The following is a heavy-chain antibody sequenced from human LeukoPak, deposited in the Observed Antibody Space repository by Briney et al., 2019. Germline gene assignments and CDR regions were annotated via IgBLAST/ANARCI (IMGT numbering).Heavy chain of an antibody. Sequence: GGSLRLSCAVSGFSLKTYNMNWVRQAPGKGLEWVSSMTSSRYIYYADSVKGRFTISRDDANNLVFLQMHSLRAEDTAIYYCTRDQFFDYDNDDAFDVWGQGTKVIVSS. D-gene: IGHD3-22*01. V-gene: IGHV3-21*04. J-gene: IGHJ3*01. CDR1: GFSLKTYN. CDR3: TRDQFFDYDNDDAFDV. CDR2: MTSSRYI.